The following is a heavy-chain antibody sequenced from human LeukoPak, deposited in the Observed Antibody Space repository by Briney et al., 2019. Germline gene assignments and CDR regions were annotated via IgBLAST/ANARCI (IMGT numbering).Heavy chain of an antibody. CDR2: INHSGST. J-gene: IGHJ4*02. CDR1: GGSFSGYY. D-gene: IGHD6-6*01. V-gene: IGHV4-34*01. Sequence: SETLSLTCAVYGGSFSGYYWSWIRQPPGKGLEWIGEINHSGSTNYNPSLKSRVTISVDTSKNQFSLKLSSVTAADTAVYYCARGLAARPPLDYWGQGTLVTVSS. CDR3: ARGLAARPPLDY.